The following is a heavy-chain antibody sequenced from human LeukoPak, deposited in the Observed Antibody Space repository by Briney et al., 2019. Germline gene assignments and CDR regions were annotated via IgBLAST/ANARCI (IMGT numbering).Heavy chain of an antibody. Sequence: GASVRISCKASGYTFTGYAIQWVRQAPGQRLEWMGWINAGNGNTKYSQKFQGRVTITRDTSANTVYMELSSLRSEDTAVYHCARGPLGRNGDYFDYWGQGTLVTVSS. CDR2: INAGNGNT. CDR3: ARGPLGRNGDYFDY. CDR1: GYTFTGYA. V-gene: IGHV1-3*01. J-gene: IGHJ4*02. D-gene: IGHD7-27*01.